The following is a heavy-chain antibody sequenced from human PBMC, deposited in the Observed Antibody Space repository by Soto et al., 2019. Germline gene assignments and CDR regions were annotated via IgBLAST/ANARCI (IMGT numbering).Heavy chain of an antibody. J-gene: IGHJ4*01. V-gene: IGHV3-21*06. Sequence: PGVSLRLSCAASGITLRTYNNNWVRQARGKRLEWVSSISISSSDRYYADSVRGRFTISRDNAKNALYLQMNSLRADDTAVYFCVRGMNPLFGGQGTLVTVSS. CDR3: VRGMNPLF. CDR1: GITLRTYN. CDR2: ISISSSDR.